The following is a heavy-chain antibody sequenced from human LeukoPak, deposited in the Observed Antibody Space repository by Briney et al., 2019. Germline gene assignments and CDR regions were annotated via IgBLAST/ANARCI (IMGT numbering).Heavy chain of an antibody. J-gene: IGHJ3*02. Sequence: SETLSLTFTVSGGSISSYYWSWIRQPPGKGLEWIGYIYYSGSTNYNPSLKSRVTISVDTSKNQFSLKLSSVTAADTAVYYCARMLRGGMNYDAFDIWGQGTMVTVSS. CDR1: GGSISSYY. D-gene: IGHD4-23*01. CDR2: IYYSGST. CDR3: ARMLRGGMNYDAFDI. V-gene: IGHV4-59*01.